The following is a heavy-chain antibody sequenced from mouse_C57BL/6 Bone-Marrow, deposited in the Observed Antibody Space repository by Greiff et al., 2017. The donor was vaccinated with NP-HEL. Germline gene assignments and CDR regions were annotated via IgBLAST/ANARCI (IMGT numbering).Heavy chain of an antibody. CDR1: GFTFSSYG. D-gene: IGHD2-4*01. J-gene: IGHJ3*01. CDR3: ASTYDYDGAWFAY. V-gene: IGHV5-6*01. CDR2: ISSGGSYT. Sequence: EVKLVESGGDLVKPGGSLKLSCAASGFTFSSYGMSWVRQTPDKRLEWVATISSGGSYTYYPDSVKGRFTISSDNANNTLYLQMSSLKSEDTAMDYCASTYDYDGAWFAYWGQGTLVTVSA.